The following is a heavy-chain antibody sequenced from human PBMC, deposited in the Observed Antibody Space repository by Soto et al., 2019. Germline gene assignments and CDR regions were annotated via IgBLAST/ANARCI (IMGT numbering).Heavy chain of an antibody. J-gene: IGHJ4*02. Sequence: SETLSLTCTVSGGSISSSSYYWGWIRQHPGKGLEWIGYIYYSGSTYYNPSLKSRVTISVDTSKNQFSLKLSSVTAADTAVYYCARGGRKLFDYWGQGTLVTVSS. CDR2: IYYSGST. V-gene: IGHV4-31*03. D-gene: IGHD5-12*01. CDR1: GGSISSSSYY. CDR3: ARGGRKLFDY.